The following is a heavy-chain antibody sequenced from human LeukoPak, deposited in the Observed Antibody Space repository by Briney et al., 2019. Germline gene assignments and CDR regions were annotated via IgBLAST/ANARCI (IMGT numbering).Heavy chain of an antibody. CDR1: GGSFSGYY. V-gene: IGHV4-34*01. D-gene: IGHD1-26*01. CDR3: ARASGSYLD. CDR2: INHSGST. Sequence: SETLSLTCAVYGGSFSGYYWSWIRQPPGKGLEWIGEINHSGSTNYNPSLKNRVTMSVDTSKNQFSLKLSSVTAADTAVYYCARASGSYLDWGQGTLVTVSS. J-gene: IGHJ4*02.